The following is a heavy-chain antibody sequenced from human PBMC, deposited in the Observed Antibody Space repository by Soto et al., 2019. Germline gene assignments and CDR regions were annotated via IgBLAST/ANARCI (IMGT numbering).Heavy chain of an antibody. CDR3: AREIDSGGHNWFDP. CDR2: ISSSSSYI. CDR1: GFTFSSYS. J-gene: IGHJ5*02. V-gene: IGHV3-21*01. Sequence: EVQLVESGGGLVKPGGSLRLSCAASGFTFSSYSMNWVRQAPGKGLEWVSSISSSSSYIYYADSVKGRFTISRDNAKNSLYLQMNSLRAEDTAVYYCAREIDSGGHNWFDPWGQGTLVTVSS. D-gene: IGHD3-16*01.